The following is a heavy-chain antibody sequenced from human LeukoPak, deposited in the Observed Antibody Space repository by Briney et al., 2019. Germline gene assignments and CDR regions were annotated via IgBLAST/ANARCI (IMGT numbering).Heavy chain of an antibody. J-gene: IGHJ4*02. CDR1: GFTFDDYA. V-gene: IGHV3-9*01. CDR2: ISWNSGTI. D-gene: IGHD3-16*01. CDR3: AKDVDSTWGSIDY. Sequence: PGRSLRLSCAASGFTFDDYAMHWVRQAPGKGLEWVSSISWNSGTIGYADSVKGPFTISRDNAKNSLYLHMNSLRPEDTALYYCAKDVDSTWGSIDYWGQGILVTVSS.